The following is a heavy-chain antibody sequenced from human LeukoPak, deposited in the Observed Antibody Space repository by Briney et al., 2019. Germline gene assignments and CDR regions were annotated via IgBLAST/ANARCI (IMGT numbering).Heavy chain of an antibody. Sequence: PGGSLRLSCAASGFTFSSYGMHWVRQARDNGLEWVAIIWYDGSNKYYADSVKGRFTISRDNSKNTLYLQMNSLRAEDTAVYYCASGTYYYDSSGYLDYWGQGTLVTVSS. CDR2: IWYDGSNK. V-gene: IGHV3-33*01. CDR1: GFTFSSYG. D-gene: IGHD3-22*01. J-gene: IGHJ4*02. CDR3: ASGTYYYDSSGYLDY.